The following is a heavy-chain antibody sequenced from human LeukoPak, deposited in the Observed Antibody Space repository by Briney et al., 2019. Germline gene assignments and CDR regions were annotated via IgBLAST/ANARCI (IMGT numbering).Heavy chain of an antibody. Sequence: GGSLRLSCAASGFTFSSYAMHWVRQAPGKGLEYVSAISSNGGSTYYANSVKGRFTISRDNSKNTLYLQMNSLRAEDTAVYYCARERSGWLFDYWGQGTLVTVSS. J-gene: IGHJ4*02. CDR2: ISSNGGST. D-gene: IGHD6-19*01. CDR3: ARERSGWLFDY. V-gene: IGHV3-64*01. CDR1: GFTFSSYA.